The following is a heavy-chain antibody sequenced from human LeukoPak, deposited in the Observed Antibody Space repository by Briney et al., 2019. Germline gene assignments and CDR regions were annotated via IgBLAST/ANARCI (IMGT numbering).Heavy chain of an antibody. Sequence: ASVKVSCKASGFTFTGYDINWVRQAPGQGLEWMGWISAYNGNTNYAQKLQGRVTMTTDTSTSTAYMELRSLRSDDTAVYYCARVIGTPDYYYYGMDVWGQGTTVTVSS. D-gene: IGHD1-26*01. J-gene: IGHJ6*02. CDR2: ISAYNGNT. CDR1: GFTFTGYD. CDR3: ARVIGTPDYYYYGMDV. V-gene: IGHV1-18*01.